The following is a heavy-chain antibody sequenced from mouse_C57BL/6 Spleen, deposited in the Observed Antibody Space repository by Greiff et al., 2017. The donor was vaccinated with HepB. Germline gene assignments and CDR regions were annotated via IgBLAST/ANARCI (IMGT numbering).Heavy chain of an antibody. Sequence: EVKLQESGPGLVKPSQSLSLTCSVTGYSITSGYYWNWIRQFPGNKLEWMGYISYDGSNNYNPSLKNRISITRDTSKNQFFLKLNSVTTEDTATYYCAKDNDYDGGYFDYWGQGTTLTVSS. D-gene: IGHD2-4*01. J-gene: IGHJ2*01. V-gene: IGHV3-6*01. CDR2: ISYDGSN. CDR3: AKDNDYDGGYFDY. CDR1: GYSITSGYY.